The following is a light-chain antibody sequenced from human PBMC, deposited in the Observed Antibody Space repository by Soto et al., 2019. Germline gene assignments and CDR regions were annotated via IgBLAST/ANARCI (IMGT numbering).Light chain of an antibody. CDR3: QQYNNWPRT. CDR1: QSVGHN. V-gene: IGKV3-15*01. J-gene: IGKJ1*01. CDR2: GAS. Sequence: DIVMTQSPVTLSVSPGDRATLSCRASQSVGHNLAWFQQKPGQAPRLLIYGASAGATGIPDRFSGSGFGTEFTLTISSLQSEDLAVYYCQQYNNWPRTFGQGTKVDMK.